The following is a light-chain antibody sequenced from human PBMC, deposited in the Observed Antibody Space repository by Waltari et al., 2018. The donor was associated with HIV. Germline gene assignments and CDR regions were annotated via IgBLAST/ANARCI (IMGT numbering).Light chain of an antibody. Sequence: QSVLTQPPSVSGAPGQRVTISRTGTSFNIGAGFDVHWYQQLPGPDPKVLIYNNADRPSGVPDPFSGSKSATSASRAITGLQAEDEANYYCQSYDISLSGWVFGGGTKLTVL. CDR2: NNA. V-gene: IGLV1-40*01. J-gene: IGLJ2*01. CDR3: QSYDISLSGWV. CDR1: SFNIGAGFD.